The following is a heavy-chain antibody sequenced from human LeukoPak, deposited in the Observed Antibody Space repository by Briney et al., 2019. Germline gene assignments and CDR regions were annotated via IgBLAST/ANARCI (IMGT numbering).Heavy chain of an antibody. D-gene: IGHD6-13*01. CDR1: GSIFSTYW. V-gene: IGHV5-51*01. CDR2: IYPGDSDT. CDR3: ARTMGSWYTDAFDI. Sequence: GASLQFSCEGSGSIFSTYWIGWVRPLPGKGLEWMGIIYPGDSDTSYSPSFQGQVTISADRSISTAHLQWSSLKASDTAMYYCARTMGSWYTDAFDIWGQGTMVTVTS. J-gene: IGHJ3*02.